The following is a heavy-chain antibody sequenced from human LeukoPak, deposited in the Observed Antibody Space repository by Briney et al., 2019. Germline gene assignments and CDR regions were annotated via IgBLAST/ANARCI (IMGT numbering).Heavy chain of an antibody. J-gene: IGHJ4*02. V-gene: IGHV3-23*01. Sequence: PGGSLRLSCAASGFTFSSHAMTWVRQAPGKGLDWGSAINDDGGGTYYADSVKGRFTVSRDSSKNTLFLQMNSLRAEDTAMYYCAKGSSGTASNPVDYWGQGTLVTVSS. D-gene: IGHD1-7*01. CDR2: INDDGGGT. CDR3: AKGSSGTASNPVDY. CDR1: GFTFSSHA.